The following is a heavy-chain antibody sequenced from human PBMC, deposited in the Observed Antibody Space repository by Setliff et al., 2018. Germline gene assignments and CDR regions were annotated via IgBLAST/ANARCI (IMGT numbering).Heavy chain of an antibody. CDR1: GVTFSYYG. CDR3: ALSVHGNSWHLNY. Sequence: GGSLRLSCEASGVTFSYYGVNWVRQVPGKGLEWVAVIRYGESYEFYRDSVKGRFFVSRDNSRNTVYLQMDRLRPEDTAVYYCALSVHGNSWHLNYWGKGTLVTVSS. V-gene: IGHV3-30*02. D-gene: IGHD6-13*01. J-gene: IGHJ4*02. CDR2: IRYGESYE.